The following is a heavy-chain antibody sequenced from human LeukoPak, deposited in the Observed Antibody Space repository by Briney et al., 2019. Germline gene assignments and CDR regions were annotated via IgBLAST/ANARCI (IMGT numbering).Heavy chain of an antibody. V-gene: IGHV4-39*01. CDR3: ARQALWFFDH. J-gene: IGHJ4*02. D-gene: IGHD2-21*01. CDR2: ISYGGST. Sequence: PSETLSLTCTVSGGSISSNSNYWAWIRQRPGRGLEWIGSISYGGSTYYSPSRESRVTISVDTSKNQFSLRLSSVTAADPAVYYCARQALWFFDHWGQGTLVTVSS. CDR1: GGSISSNSNY.